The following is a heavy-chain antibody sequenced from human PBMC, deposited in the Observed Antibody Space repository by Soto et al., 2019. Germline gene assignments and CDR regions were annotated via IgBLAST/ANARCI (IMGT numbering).Heavy chain of an antibody. V-gene: IGHV3-33*01. J-gene: IGHJ5*02. CDR3: AREVIPKSPKVVAATNWFDP. Sequence: GSLRLSCAASGFTFSSCGMHWVRQAPGKVLEWVAVIWYDGSNKYYADSVKGRFTISRDNSKNTLYLQMNSLRAEDTAVYYCAREVIPKSPKVVAATNWFDPWGQGXLVTVYS. CDR2: IWYDGSNK. D-gene: IGHD2-15*01. CDR1: GFTFSSCG.